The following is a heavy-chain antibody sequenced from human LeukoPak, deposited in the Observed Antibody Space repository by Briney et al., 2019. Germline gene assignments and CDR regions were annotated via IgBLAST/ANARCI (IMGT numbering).Heavy chain of an antibody. J-gene: IGHJ4*02. V-gene: IGHV5-51*01. D-gene: IGHD5-24*01. CDR3: ARADGYTAHFDY. CDR1: GYSFSYYW. Sequence: GESLKISCKGSGYSFSYYWIGWVRQMSGKGLEWMGIIYPGDSDTRYSPSFQGQVTISADMSISTAYLRWSSLKASDTAMYYCARADGYTAHFDYWGQGTLVTVSS. CDR2: IYPGDSDT.